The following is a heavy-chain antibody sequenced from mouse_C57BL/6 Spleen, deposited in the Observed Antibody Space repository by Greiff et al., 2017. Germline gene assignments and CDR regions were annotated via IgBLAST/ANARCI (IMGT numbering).Heavy chain of an antibody. V-gene: IGHV5-9*01. D-gene: IGHD1-1*01. CDR2: ISGGGGNT. Sequence: EVMLVESGGGLVKPGGSLKLSCAASGFTFSSYTLSWVRQTPEKRLEWVATISGGGGNTYYPDSVKGRFTISRDNAKNTLYLQMSSLRSEDTAVYYCARAGYYGSSYFAYWGQGTLVTVSA. CDR1: GFTFSSYT. CDR3: ARAGYYGSSYFAY. J-gene: IGHJ3*01.